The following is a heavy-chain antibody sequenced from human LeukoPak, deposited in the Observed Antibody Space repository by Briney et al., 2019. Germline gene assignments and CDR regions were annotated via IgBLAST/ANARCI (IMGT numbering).Heavy chain of an antibody. Sequence: EASVKVSCKASGYTFTSYGISWVRQAPGQGLEWMGWISAYNGNTNYAQKLQGRVTMTTDTSTSTAYMELRSLRSDDTAVYYCARDGDCSGGSCYFVYYYYYGMDVWGQGTTVTVSS. D-gene: IGHD2-15*01. CDR3: ARDGDCSGGSCYFVYYYYYGMDV. V-gene: IGHV1-18*01. J-gene: IGHJ6*02. CDR2: ISAYNGNT. CDR1: GYTFTSYG.